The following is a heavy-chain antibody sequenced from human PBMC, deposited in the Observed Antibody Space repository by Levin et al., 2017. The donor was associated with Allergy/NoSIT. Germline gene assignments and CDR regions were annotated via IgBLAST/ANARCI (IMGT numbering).Heavy chain of an antibody. V-gene: IGHV4-28*01. J-gene: IGHJ4*02. CDR1: GYSISRSNW. D-gene: IGHD5-24*01. CDR2: IYYSGST. Sequence: SCAVSGYSISRSNWWGWIRQPPGKGLEWIGYIYYSGSTYYNPSLKSRVTMSVDTSKNQFSLKLSSVTAVDTAVYYCARTRDGYNVFDYWGQGTPVTVSS. CDR3: ARTRDGYNVFDY.